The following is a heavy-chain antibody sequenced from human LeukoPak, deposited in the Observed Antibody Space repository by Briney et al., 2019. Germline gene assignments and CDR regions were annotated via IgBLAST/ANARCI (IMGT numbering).Heavy chain of an antibody. CDR2: IYHSGST. CDR3: ARRRVATGYFDY. J-gene: IGHJ4*02. D-gene: IGHD5-12*01. Sequence: SETLSLTCTVSGGSISSYYWSWIRQPPGKGLEWIGYIYHSGSTNYNPSLKSRVTISVDTSKNQLSLKLSSVTAADTAVYYCARRRVATGYFDYWGQGTLVTVSS. CDR1: GGSISSYY. V-gene: IGHV4-59*08.